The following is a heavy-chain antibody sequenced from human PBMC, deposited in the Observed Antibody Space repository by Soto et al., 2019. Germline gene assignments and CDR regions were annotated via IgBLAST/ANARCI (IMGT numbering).Heavy chain of an antibody. V-gene: IGHV1-69*01. Sequence: QVQLVQSGAEVKKPGSSVKVSCKASGGTFSSYSINWVRQAPAQGLEWMGEIIPIFGTANYAQKFQGRVTITADESTSTDYMELSSLRSEDTAVYYCARDGGRHSGGIDYWGQGTLVTVSS. CDR1: GGTFSSYS. D-gene: IGHD1-26*01. J-gene: IGHJ4*02. CDR3: ARDGGRHSGGIDY. CDR2: IIPIFGTA.